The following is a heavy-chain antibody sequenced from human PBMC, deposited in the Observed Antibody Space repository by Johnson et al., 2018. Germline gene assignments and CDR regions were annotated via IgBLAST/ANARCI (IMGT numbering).Heavy chain of an antibody. CDR1: GFTFDDYA. D-gene: IGHD6-13*01. V-gene: IGHV3-9*01. J-gene: IGHJ4*02. CDR2: ITWNSGSI. CDR3: AKDRGIAAAGIDY. Sequence: VQLVQSGGGLVQPGKSLRLSCVASGFTFDDYAMHWVRQAPGKGLEWVSSITWNSGSIAYADSVKGRFTIPRDSAKNSLYLQKYSLRAEETALYYCAKDRGIAAAGIDYWGQGTLVTVSS.